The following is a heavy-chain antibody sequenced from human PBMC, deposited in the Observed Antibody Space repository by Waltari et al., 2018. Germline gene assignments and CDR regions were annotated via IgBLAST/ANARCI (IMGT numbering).Heavy chain of an antibody. V-gene: IGHV4-38-2*02. Sequence: QVQLQESGPGLVKPSETLSLTCEVSGYSITSGYYWGWIRQPPGKGLEWIGTIYHSGSTHDNPSLKSRVTISVDTSNNQVSLKLRSVTAADTAVYYCARETSRDGLDVWGQGTTVTVSS. J-gene: IGHJ6*02. CDR3: ARETSRDGLDV. CDR1: GYSITSGYY. D-gene: IGHD6-13*01. CDR2: IYHSGST.